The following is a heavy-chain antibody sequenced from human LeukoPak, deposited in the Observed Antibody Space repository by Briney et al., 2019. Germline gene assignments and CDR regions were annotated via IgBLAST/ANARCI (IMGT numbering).Heavy chain of an antibody. J-gene: IGHJ4*02. V-gene: IGHV1-18*01. D-gene: IGHD3-9*01. CDR1: GYTFTSYG. CDR3: ARDNYDILTGYQFVY. CDR2: ISAYNGNT. Sequence: ASVKVSCKASGYTFTSYGISWVRQAPGQGLEWMGWISAYNGNTNYAQKLQGRVTMTTDTSTSTAYMELRSLRSDDPAVYYCARDNYDILTGYQFVYWGQGTLVTVSS.